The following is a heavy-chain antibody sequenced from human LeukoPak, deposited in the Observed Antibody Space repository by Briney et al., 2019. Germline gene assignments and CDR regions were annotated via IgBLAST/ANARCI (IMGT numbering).Heavy chain of an antibody. V-gene: IGHV5-51*01. J-gene: IGHJ5*02. CDR1: GYRFTSYW. D-gene: IGHD2-15*01. CDR2: IYPGDSDT. CDR3: ARGLRYCSGGSCSGTNWFDP. Sequence: GESLKISCKGSGYRFTSYWIGWVRQMPGKGLEWMGIIYPGDSDTRYSPSFQGQVTISADKSISTAYLQWSSLKASDTAMYYCARGLRYCSGGSCSGTNWFDPWGQGTLVTVSS.